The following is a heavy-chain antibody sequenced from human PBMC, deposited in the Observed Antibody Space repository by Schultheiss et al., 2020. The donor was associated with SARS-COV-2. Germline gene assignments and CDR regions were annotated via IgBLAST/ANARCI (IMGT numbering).Heavy chain of an antibody. CDR1: GGSISSSSYY. CDR2: IYTSGST. V-gene: IGHV4-39*07. CDR3: ARGSNAGYCSGGSCYSGEYFQH. D-gene: IGHD2-15*01. J-gene: IGHJ1*01. Sequence: SETLSLTCTVSGGSISSSSYYWGWIRQPPGKGLEWIGSIYTSGSTNYNPSLKSRVTMSVDTSKNQFSLKLSSVTAADTAVYYCARGSNAGYCSGGSCYSGEYFQHWGQGTLVTVSS.